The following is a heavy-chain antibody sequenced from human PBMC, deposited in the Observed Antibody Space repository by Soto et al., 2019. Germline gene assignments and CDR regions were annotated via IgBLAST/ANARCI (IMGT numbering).Heavy chain of an antibody. Sequence: TLSLTCTVSGGSISSGGYYWSWIRQHPGKGLEWIGYIYYSGSTYYNPSLKSRVTISVDTSKNQFSLKLSSVTAADTAVYYCARDSYYDSYYYGMDVWGQGTTVTVSS. J-gene: IGHJ6*02. CDR3: ARDSYYDSYYYGMDV. V-gene: IGHV4-31*03. D-gene: IGHD3-22*01. CDR2: IYYSGST. CDR1: GGSISSGGYY.